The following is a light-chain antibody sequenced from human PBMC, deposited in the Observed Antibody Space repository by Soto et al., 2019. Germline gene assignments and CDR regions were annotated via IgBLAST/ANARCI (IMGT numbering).Light chain of an antibody. CDR2: EVS. Sequence: QSALTQPPSVSGSPGQSVTISCTGTSSDVGTYNRVSWYQQPPGTAPQLMISEVSNRPSGVPDRFSGSKSANTASLTISGRQPEDEADYYCSSYTSTSTVRFGGGTQLTFL. J-gene: IGLJ2*01. CDR3: SSYTSTSTVR. CDR1: SSDVGTYNR. V-gene: IGLV2-18*02.